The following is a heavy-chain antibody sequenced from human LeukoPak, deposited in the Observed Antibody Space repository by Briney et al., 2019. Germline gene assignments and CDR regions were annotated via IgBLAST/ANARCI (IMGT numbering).Heavy chain of an antibody. CDR3: AGLGGPDY. CDR1: GGSISSYY. J-gene: IGHJ4*02. V-gene: IGHV4-59*01. Sequence: SETLSLTCTVSGGSISSYYWSWIRQPPGKGLEWIGYIYYSGSTNYNPSLKSRVTISVDTSKNQFSLKLSSVTAADTAVYYCAGLGGPDYWGQGTLVTVFS. D-gene: IGHD2-15*01. CDR2: IYYSGST.